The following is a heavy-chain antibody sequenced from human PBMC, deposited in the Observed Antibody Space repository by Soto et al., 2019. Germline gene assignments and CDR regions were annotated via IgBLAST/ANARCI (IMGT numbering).Heavy chain of an antibody. J-gene: IGHJ6*03. Sequence: GGSLRLSCAASGFTFSSYWMHWVRQAPGKGLVWVSRINSDGSSTSYADSVKGRFTISRDNAKNTLYLQMNSLRAEDTAVYYCARVVVDYGDYPDYYYYYMDVWGKGTTVTVSS. D-gene: IGHD4-17*01. CDR3: ARVVVDYGDYPDYYYYYMDV. CDR2: INSDGSST. V-gene: IGHV3-74*01. CDR1: GFTFSSYW.